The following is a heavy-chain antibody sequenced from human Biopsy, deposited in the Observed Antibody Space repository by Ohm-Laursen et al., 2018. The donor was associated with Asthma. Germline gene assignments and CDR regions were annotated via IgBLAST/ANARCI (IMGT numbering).Heavy chain of an antibody. D-gene: IGHD6-19*01. Sequence: SLRLSCSASGFTFSSYAMHWVRQAPGRGLEWVAVISYDGSNKYYADSVKGRFTISRDNSKNTLYLQMNSLRAEDTAVYYCAREGIAVAHFDYWGQGTLVTVSS. J-gene: IGHJ4*02. CDR1: GFTFSSYA. V-gene: IGHV3-30-3*01. CDR2: ISYDGSNK. CDR3: AREGIAVAHFDY.